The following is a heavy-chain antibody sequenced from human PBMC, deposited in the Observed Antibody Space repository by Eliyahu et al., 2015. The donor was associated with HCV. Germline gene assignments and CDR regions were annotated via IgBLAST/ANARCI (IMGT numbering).Heavy chain of an antibody. V-gene: IGHV4-59*01. CDR3: ARDRADDGVYFDY. Sequence: QVQLQESGPGLVKPSETLSLTCTVSGGSISSYYWSWIRQPPGKGLEWIGYIYYSGSTNYNPSLKSRVTISVDTSKNQFSLKLSSVTAADTAVYYCARDRADDGVYFDYWGQGTLVTVSS. CDR1: GGSISSYY. D-gene: IGHD1-1*01. J-gene: IGHJ4*02. CDR2: IYYSGST.